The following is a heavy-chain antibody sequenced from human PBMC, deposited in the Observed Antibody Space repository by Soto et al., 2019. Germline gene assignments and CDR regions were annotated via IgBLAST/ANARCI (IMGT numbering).Heavy chain of an antibody. CDR3: VRPNFGALTHFDF. CDR1: GYTFTNYW. D-gene: IGHD3-16*01. CDR2: IFPGDSDT. V-gene: IGHV5-51*01. Sequence: GESLKISCKAIGYTFTNYWIGWVRQTPGKGLEWMGIIFPGDSDTRYNPSFEGQVTVSADESISTAYLQWNTLKASDTAMYYCVRPNFGALTHFDFWGQGTLVTVYS. J-gene: IGHJ4*02.